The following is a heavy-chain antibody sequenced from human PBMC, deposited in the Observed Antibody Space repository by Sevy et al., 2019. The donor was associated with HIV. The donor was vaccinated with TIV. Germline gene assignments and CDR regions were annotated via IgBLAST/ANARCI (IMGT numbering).Heavy chain of an antibody. Sequence: SDTLSLTCTVSGDSINTYYWSWIRQPPGKGLEWIGYVSHSGNTNYNPSLKSRVSMSVDTSTNQFSLKVKSVTAADTTVYYCARLRWDLVVVPGATPGCYFDSWGQGTLVTVSS. CDR2: VSHSGNT. CDR3: ARLRWDLVVVPGATPGCYFDS. CDR1: GDSINTYY. V-gene: IGHV4-59*08. D-gene: IGHD2-2*02. J-gene: IGHJ4*02.